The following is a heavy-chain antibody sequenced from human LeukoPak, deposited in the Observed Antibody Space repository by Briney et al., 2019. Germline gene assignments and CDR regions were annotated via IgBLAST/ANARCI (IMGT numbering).Heavy chain of an antibody. CDR3: ARDEGGSSWFSE. D-gene: IGHD6-13*01. J-gene: IGHJ4*02. CDR2: IYTSGST. CDR1: GGSISSSSYY. Sequence: SETLSLTCTVSGGSISSSSYYWSWIRQPAGKGLEWIGRIYTSGSTNYNPSLKSRVTMSVDTSKNQFSLKLSSVTAADTAVYYCARDEGGSSWFSEWGQGTLVTVSS. V-gene: IGHV4-61*02.